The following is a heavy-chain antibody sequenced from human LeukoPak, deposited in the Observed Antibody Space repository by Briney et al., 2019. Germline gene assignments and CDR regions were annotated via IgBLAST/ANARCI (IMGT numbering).Heavy chain of an antibody. Sequence: SETLSLTCTVSGGSISSYYMSWFRQPPGKGLDWIGYIYYSGSTNYNPSLKSRVTISVDTSKNQFSLKLSSVTAADTAVYYCARGGIVGSRTNWFDPWGQGILVTVSS. CDR3: ARGGIVGSRTNWFDP. D-gene: IGHD1-26*01. CDR1: GGSISSYY. J-gene: IGHJ5*02. CDR2: IYYSGST. V-gene: IGHV4-59*01.